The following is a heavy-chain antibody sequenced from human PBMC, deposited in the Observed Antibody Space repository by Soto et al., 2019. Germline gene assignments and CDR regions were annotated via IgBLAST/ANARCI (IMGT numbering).Heavy chain of an antibody. J-gene: IGHJ3*02. Sequence: GGSLRLSCTASGFTFSSYWMSWVRQAPGKGLEWVANIKQDGSEKYYVDSVKGRFTISRDNAKNSLYLQMNSLRAEDTALYYCAKLGSNGWYDAFDIWGQGTVVTVSS. CDR1: GFTFSSYW. D-gene: IGHD6-19*01. V-gene: IGHV3-7*03. CDR2: IKQDGSEK. CDR3: AKLGSNGWYDAFDI.